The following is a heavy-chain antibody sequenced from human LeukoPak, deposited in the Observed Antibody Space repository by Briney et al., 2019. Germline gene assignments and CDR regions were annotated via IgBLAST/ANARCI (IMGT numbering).Heavy chain of an antibody. V-gene: IGHV1-2*02. CDR1: GYTFTGYY. D-gene: IGHD4-17*01. Sequence: GASVKVSCKASGYTFTGYYMHWVRQAPGQGLEWMGWINPNSGGTNYAQKFQGRVTMTRDTSISTAYMELSRLRSDDTAVYYCARVGIGDGEGAFDIWGQGTMVTVSS. CDR3: ARVGIGDGEGAFDI. J-gene: IGHJ3*02. CDR2: INPNSGGT.